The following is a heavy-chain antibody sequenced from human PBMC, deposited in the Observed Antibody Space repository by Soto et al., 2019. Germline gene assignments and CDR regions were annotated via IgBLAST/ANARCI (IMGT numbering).Heavy chain of an antibody. V-gene: IGHV4-4*02. D-gene: IGHD6-13*01. Sequence: PSETLSLTCAVSGGSISSSNWWSWVRQPPGKGLEWIGEIYHSGSTNYNPSLKSRVTISVDKSKNQFSLKLSSVTAADTAVYYCARFFRIAAADYYYYYGMDVWGQGTTVTVSS. J-gene: IGHJ6*02. CDR2: IYHSGST. CDR3: ARFFRIAAADYYYYYGMDV. CDR1: GGSISSSNW.